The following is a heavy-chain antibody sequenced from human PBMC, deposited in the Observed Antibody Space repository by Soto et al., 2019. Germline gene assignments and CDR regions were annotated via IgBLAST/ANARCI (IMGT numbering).Heavy chain of an antibody. J-gene: IGHJ6*02. CDR1: GFTVSNYW. D-gene: IGHD3-3*01. CDR2: IKNDGTT. CDR3: AKDRGEEGLKFLEWFGGMDV. Sequence: GGSLRLSCAASGFTVSNYWMNWVRQAPGKGLVWVSHIKNDGTTSYADSVEGRFTVSRDDAKNSFYLQMNSLRADDTAVYYCAKDRGEEGLKFLEWFGGMDVWGHGXTVTVYS. V-gene: IGHV3-74*01.